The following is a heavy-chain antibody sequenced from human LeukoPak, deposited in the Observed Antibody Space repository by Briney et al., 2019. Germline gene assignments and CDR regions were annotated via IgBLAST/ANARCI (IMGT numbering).Heavy chain of an antibody. CDR2: IHYSGNT. J-gene: IGHJ5*02. CDR3: ARDQDADSGIWFDP. V-gene: IGHV4-59*01. D-gene: IGHD4-17*01. CDR1: GDSISTYY. Sequence: SETLSLTCIVSGDSISTYYWNWIRQPPREGLEGVGYIHYSGNTNYNPSLKNRVTISVDTSKNQFSLKLSSVTAADTAVYYCARDQDADSGIWFDPWGQGTLVTVSS.